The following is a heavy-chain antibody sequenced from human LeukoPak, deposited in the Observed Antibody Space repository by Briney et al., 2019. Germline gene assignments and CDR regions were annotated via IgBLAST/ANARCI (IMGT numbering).Heavy chain of an antibody. V-gene: IGHV3-43*02. CDR2: VSGDGDST. CDR1: GFTFDDYA. D-gene: IGHD3-22*01. CDR3: AKDIERSGYYRYFDY. Sequence: RGSLRLSCAASGFTFDDYAMHWVRQAPGKGLEWVSLVSGDGDSTNYADSLKGRFIISRENSKNSLYLQMNSLRTEDTALYYCAKDIERSGYYRYFDYWGQGTLVTVSS. J-gene: IGHJ4*02.